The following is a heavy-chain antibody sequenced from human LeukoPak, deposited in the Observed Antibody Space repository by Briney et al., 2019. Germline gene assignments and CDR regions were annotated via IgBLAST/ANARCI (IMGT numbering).Heavy chain of an antibody. J-gene: IGHJ4*02. CDR3: ARGTGDYDILTGYYDGPLDY. D-gene: IGHD3-9*01. CDR2: INHSGST. V-gene: IGHV4-34*01. CDR1: GGSFSGYY. Sequence: PSETLSLTCAVYGGSFSGYYWSWICQPPGKGLEWIGEINHSGSTNYNPSLKSRVTISVDTSKNQFSLKLSSVTAADTAVYYCARGTGDYDILTGYYDGPLDYWGQGTLVTVSS.